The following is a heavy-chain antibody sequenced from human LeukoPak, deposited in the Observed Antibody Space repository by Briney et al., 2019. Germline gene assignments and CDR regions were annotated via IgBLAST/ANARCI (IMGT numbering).Heavy chain of an antibody. J-gene: IGHJ4*02. CDR1: GGSISSGSSY. CDR3: AREANYYGSGTYYKTFDY. CDR2: IFYSGST. Sequence: SQTLSLTCTVSGGSISSGSSYWSWIRQHPGKGLEWIGYIFYSGSTYCNPSLKSRVTISVDTSKNQFSLKLSSVTAADTAVYHCAREANYYGSGTYYKTFDYWGQGALVTVSS. D-gene: IGHD3-10*01. V-gene: IGHV4-31*03.